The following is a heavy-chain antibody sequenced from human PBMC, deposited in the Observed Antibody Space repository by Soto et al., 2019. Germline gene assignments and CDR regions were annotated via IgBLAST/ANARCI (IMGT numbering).Heavy chain of an antibody. CDR2: ISSSSSTI. D-gene: IGHD2-2*01. J-gene: IGHJ4*02. V-gene: IGHV3-48*01. Sequence: GGSLRLSCAASGFTFSSYSMNWVRQATGKGLEWVSYISSSSSTIYYADSVKGRFTISRDNAKNSLYLQMNSLRAEDTAVYYCARRYCSSTSCYVDYWGQGTLVTVSS. CDR1: GFTFSSYS. CDR3: ARRYCSSTSCYVDY.